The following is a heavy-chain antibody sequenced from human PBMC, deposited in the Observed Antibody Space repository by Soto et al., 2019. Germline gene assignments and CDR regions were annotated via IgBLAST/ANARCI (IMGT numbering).Heavy chain of an antibody. CDR2: IYSGDSDT. CDR3: ARSRNWNYYFDY. J-gene: IGHJ4*02. Sequence: GESLKISCKGSGYSFTSYWIGWVRQMPGKGLEWMGIIYSGDSDTRYSPSFQGQVTFSAVDSISNAYLQWSSREASDTAMYYCARSRNWNYYFDYWGQGTLVTVSS. V-gene: IGHV5-51*01. D-gene: IGHD1-7*01. CDR1: GYSFTSYW.